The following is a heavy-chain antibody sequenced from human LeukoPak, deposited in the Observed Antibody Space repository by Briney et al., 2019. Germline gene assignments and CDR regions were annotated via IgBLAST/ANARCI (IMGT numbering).Heavy chain of an antibody. J-gene: IGHJ4*02. D-gene: IGHD2-2*01. CDR3: ARAGSTYCFDN. CDR2: IYNSGGT. Sequence: PSETLSLTCIVSGGCISRNSWSWLRQPPAEGLEWFGNIYNSGGTHYNPSLKSRVTISVDTSKNQFSLKLSSVTAADTAVYYCARAGSTYCFDNWGQGALVTVSS. CDR1: GGCISRNS. V-gene: IGHV4-59*01.